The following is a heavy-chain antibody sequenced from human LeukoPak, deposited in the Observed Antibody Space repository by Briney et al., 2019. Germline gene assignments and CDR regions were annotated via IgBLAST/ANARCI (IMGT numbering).Heavy chain of an antibody. J-gene: IGHJ4*02. V-gene: IGHV3-48*03. CDR3: ARARYTSGWETLDY. CDR1: GFAFNSYE. CDR2: VSSSGSIK. Sequence: AGGSLGLSCIASGFAFNSYEMNWVRQAPGKGLVWVSYVSSSGSIKHYADSVKGRFTISRDNAKNSLYLQMNSLRAEDTAVYYCARARYTSGWETLDYWGQGTLVTVSS. D-gene: IGHD6-19*01.